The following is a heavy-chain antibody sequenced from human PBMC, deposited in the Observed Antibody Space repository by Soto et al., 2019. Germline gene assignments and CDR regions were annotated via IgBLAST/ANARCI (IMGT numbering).Heavy chain of an antibody. CDR2: IYYSGSY. CDR3: ARYVGVSGRRSWF. D-gene: IGHD2-15*01. J-gene: IGHJ5*01. Sequence: RLSPGKGLDWIGNIYYSGSYYYNPSLKSRVTISVDTSRNQFSLKLTSMTAADTAVYYCARYVGVSGRRSWF. V-gene: IGHV4-39*01.